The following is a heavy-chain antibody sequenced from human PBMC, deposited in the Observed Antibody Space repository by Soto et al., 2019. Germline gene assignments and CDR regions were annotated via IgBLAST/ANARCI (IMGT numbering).Heavy chain of an antibody. CDR2: ISYDGSNK. D-gene: IGHD3-10*01. CDR3: ARDYYGSGSYYTAFDY. Sequence: GGSLRLSCAASGFTFSSYAMHWVRQAPGKGLEWVAVISYDGSNKYYADSVKGRFTISRDNSKNTLYLQMNSLRAEDTAVYYCARDYYGSGSYYTAFDYWGQGTLVTVSS. J-gene: IGHJ4*02. CDR1: GFTFSSYA. V-gene: IGHV3-30-3*01.